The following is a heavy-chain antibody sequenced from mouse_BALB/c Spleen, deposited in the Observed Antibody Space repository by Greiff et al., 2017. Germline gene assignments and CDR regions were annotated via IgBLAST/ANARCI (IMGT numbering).Heavy chain of an antibody. Sequence: VKLMESGPGLVAPSQSLSITCTVSGFSLSRYSVHWVRQPPGKGLEWLGMIWGGGSTDYNSALKSRLSISKDNSKSQVFLKMNSLQTDDTAMYYCARNDYDRGWFAYWGQGTLVTVSA. J-gene: IGHJ3*01. D-gene: IGHD2-4*01. CDR2: IWGGGST. V-gene: IGHV2-6-4*01. CDR1: GFSLSRYS. CDR3: ARNDYDRGWFAY.